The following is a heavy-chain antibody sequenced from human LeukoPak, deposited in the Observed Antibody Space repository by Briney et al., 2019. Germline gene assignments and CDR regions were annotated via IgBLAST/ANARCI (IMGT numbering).Heavy chain of an antibody. D-gene: IGHD3-9*01. J-gene: IGHJ6*02. CDR3: ARDFNDILTGYIKKRIYYGMDV. CDR2: ISAYNGNT. CDR1: GYTFTSYG. V-gene: IGHV1-18*01. Sequence: GASVKVSCKASGYTFTSYGISWVRQAPGQGLEWMGWISAYNGNTNYAQKLQGRVTMTTDTSTSTAYMELRSLRSDDTAVYYCARDFNDILTGYIKKRIYYGMDVWGQGTTVTVSS.